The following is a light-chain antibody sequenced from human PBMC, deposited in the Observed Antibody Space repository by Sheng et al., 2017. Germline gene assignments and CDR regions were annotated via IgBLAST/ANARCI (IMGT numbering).Light chain of an antibody. CDR1: SSDVGGYNH. V-gene: IGLV2-14*01. CDR3: SSYTSSSTLGVV. CDR2: DVS. Sequence: QSALTQPASVSGSPGQSIAISCTGTSSDVGGYNHVAWYQQFPGKAPKLVIYDVSNRPSGVSNRFSGSKSGNTASLTISGLQAEDEADYYCSSYTSSSTLGVVFGGGTKLTVL. J-gene: IGLJ2*01.